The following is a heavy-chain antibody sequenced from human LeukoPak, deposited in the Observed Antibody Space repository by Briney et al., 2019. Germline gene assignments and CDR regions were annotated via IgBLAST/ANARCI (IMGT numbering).Heavy chain of an antibody. Sequence: SETLSLTCAVYGESFSGHCWSWIRQPPGKGLEWIGEINHSGSTNYNPSLKSRVTISVDTSKNQFSLKLSSVTAADTAVYYCARQIPYSSSWYYYYYYMDVWGKGTTVTISS. CDR3: ARQIPYSSSWYYYYYYMDV. V-gene: IGHV4-34*01. D-gene: IGHD6-13*01. J-gene: IGHJ6*03. CDR1: GESFSGHC. CDR2: INHSGST.